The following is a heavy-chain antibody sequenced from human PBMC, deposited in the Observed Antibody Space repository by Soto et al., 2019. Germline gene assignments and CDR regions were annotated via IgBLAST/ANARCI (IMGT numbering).Heavy chain of an antibody. J-gene: IGHJ4*02. CDR2: IIPILGIA. Sequence: QVQLVQSGAEVKKPGSSVKVSCKASGGTFSSYTISWVRQAPGQGLEWMGRIIPILGIANYAQKFQGRVTSTADKSTSTAYMELSSLRSEDTAVYYCARGGPTGGIGYWGQGTLVTVSS. CDR1: GGTFSSYT. CDR3: ARGGPTGGIGY. D-gene: IGHD2-8*02. V-gene: IGHV1-69*02.